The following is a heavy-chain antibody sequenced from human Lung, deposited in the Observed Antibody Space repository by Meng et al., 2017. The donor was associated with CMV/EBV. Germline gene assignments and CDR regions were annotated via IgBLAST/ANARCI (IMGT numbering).Heavy chain of an antibody. J-gene: IGHJ6*02. D-gene: IGHD2-21*02. V-gene: IGHV3-48*04. Sequence: GEXXKISCAASGFTFSTYSMSWVRQAPGKGLEWVSYISSASSTIYYADSVKGRFTISRDNANKSLFLQLNSLRAEDTALYYCARACLSDNYYYGMDVWGQGXTVTVSS. CDR3: ARACLSDNYYYGMDV. CDR2: ISSASSTI. CDR1: GFTFSTYS.